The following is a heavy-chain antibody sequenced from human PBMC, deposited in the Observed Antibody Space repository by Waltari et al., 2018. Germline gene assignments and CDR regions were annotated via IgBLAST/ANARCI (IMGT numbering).Heavy chain of an antibody. J-gene: IGHJ4*02. Sequence: EVQLVESGGGLIQPGGSLRLSCEASGFRVSYNYMSWVRQAPGKGLGWVSVSHAGGSTYYGDSVKGRFIISRDISKNTLYLQMNSLTVDDSAMYFCARAGLGSPSQWLQLFDSWGQGTLVTVSS. D-gene: IGHD5-12*01. CDR1: GFRVSYNY. CDR2: SHAGGST. CDR3: ARAGLGSPSQWLQLFDS. V-gene: IGHV3-53*01.